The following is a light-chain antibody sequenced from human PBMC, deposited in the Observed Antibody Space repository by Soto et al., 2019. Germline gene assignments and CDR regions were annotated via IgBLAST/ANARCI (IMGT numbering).Light chain of an antibody. Sequence: DIQMTQSPSSLSASVGDRVTITCRASQSISSYLNWYQQKPGKAPKLLIYAASSLQSGVPSRFSGSGSGTDFTFTISSLQPEDIATYYCQQYENVPLTFGGGTKVEIK. CDR3: QQYENVPLT. CDR1: QSISSY. J-gene: IGKJ4*01. V-gene: IGKV1-39*01. CDR2: AAS.